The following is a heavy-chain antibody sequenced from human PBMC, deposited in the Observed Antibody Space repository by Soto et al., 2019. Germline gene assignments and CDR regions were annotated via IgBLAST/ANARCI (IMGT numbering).Heavy chain of an antibody. Sequence: LRLSCAASGFNFSDHYMNWIRQAPGKGLEWVSYISGSSRYTNFADSVKGRFTISRDNAKNSLYLQMNSLRAEDTAVYYCARHTSGWHYYDYWGQGT. CDR1: GFNFSDHY. D-gene: IGHD6-19*01. J-gene: IGHJ4*02. CDR3: ARHTSGWHYYDY. V-gene: IGHV3-11*06. CDR2: ISGSSRYT.